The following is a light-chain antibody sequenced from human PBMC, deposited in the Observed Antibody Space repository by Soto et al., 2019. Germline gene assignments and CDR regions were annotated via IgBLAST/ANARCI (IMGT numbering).Light chain of an antibody. CDR2: EVS. V-gene: IGLV2-23*02. J-gene: IGLJ3*02. CDR1: SSDVGSYNL. Sequence: QSALTQPASVSGSPGQSITISCTGTSSDVGSYNLVSWYQQHPGKAPKLMIYEVSKRPSGVSNRFSGSKSGNTASLTISWLQAEDEADYFCCSYAGSSPLWVFGGGTKLTVL. CDR3: CSYAGSSPLWV.